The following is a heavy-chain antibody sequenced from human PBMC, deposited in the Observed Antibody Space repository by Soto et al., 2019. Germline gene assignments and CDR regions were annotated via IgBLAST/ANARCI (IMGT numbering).Heavy chain of an antibody. CDR1: GFTFSSYA. J-gene: IGHJ4*02. D-gene: IGHD2-2*01. Sequence: PGGSLRLSCAASGFTFSSYAMHWVRQAPGKGLEWVAVISYDGSNKYYADSVKGRFTISRDNSKNTLYLQMNSLRAEDTAVYYCAREPPPKYIVVVPAAPDYWGQGTLVTVSS. CDR3: AREPPPKYIVVVPAAPDY. CDR2: ISYDGSNK. V-gene: IGHV3-30-3*01.